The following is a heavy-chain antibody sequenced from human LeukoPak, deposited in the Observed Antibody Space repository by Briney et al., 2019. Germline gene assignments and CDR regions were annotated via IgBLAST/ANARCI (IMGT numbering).Heavy chain of an antibody. CDR3: AKDRYYYDSSGLFDY. CDR2: IWYDGSNK. CDR1: GFTFSSYG. D-gene: IGHD3-22*01. V-gene: IGHV3-33*06. Sequence: GGSLRLSCAASGFTFSSYGMHWVRQAPGKGLEWVAVIWYDGSNKYYADSVKGRFTISRDNSKNTLYLQMNSLRAEDTAVYYCAKDRYYYDSSGLFDYWGQGTLVTISS. J-gene: IGHJ4*02.